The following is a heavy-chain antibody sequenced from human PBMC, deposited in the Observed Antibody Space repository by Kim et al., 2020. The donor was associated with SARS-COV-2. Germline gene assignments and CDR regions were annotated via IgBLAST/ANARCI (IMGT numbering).Heavy chain of an antibody. Sequence: KGRFTISRDNTKNALNLQMNSLRAEDTAVYYCARGDVLRYFDWLGYFDYWGQGTLVTVSS. D-gene: IGHD3-9*01. V-gene: IGHV3-53*01. J-gene: IGHJ4*02. CDR3: ARGDVLRYFDWLGYFDY.